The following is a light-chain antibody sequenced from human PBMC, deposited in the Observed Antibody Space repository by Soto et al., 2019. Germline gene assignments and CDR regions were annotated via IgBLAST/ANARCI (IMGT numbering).Light chain of an antibody. CDR3: NSYTSRMTWV. J-gene: IGLJ3*02. CDR2: EVS. V-gene: IGLV2-14*01. CDR1: SSDVGGHNY. Sequence: QSALTQPASVSGSPGQSITISCTGTSSDVGGHNYVSWYQQHPGKAPKLIIYEVSNRPSGVSYRFSASKSGNTASLTISGLQAEDEADYYCNSYTSRMTWVFGGGTKLTVL.